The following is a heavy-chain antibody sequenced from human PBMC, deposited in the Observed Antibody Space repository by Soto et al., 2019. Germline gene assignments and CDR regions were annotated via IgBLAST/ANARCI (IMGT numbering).Heavy chain of an antibody. D-gene: IGHD3-10*01. CDR2: INPNNGDT. Sequence: VQLVQSGAEVEKPGASVKVSCKTSGYFFTSHYIHWVRLAPGRGLEWMGRINPNNGDTNSPQKFQGRVTMTSDTSISTDYMEMRGLRSDDTALYYCAREVTYGGGSFSLGLWGQGTLVTVSS. CDR3: AREVTYGGGSFSLGL. CDR1: GYFFTSHY. V-gene: IGHV1-2*06. J-gene: IGHJ4*02.